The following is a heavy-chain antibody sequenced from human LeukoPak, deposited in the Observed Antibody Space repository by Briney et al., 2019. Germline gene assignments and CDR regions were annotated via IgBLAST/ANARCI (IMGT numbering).Heavy chain of an antibody. V-gene: IGHV3-7*03. CDR3: AKVVTMVRGVIAPALHDAFDI. CDR1: GFTFTTYW. Sequence: GESLRLSCAASGFTFTTYWMSWVRQAPGKGLEWVANIKQDGSEKYYVDSVKGRFTISRDNSKNTLYLQMNSLRAEDTAVYYCAKVVTMVRGVIAPALHDAFDIWGQGTMVTVSS. CDR2: IKQDGSEK. J-gene: IGHJ3*02. D-gene: IGHD3-10*01.